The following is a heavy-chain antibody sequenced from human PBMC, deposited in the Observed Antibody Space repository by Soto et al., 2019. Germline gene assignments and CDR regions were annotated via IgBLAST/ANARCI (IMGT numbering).Heavy chain of an antibody. CDR1: GGTFSSYT. D-gene: IGHD2-2*01. CDR3: ARGGCSSTSCSLDWFDP. V-gene: IGHV1-69*02. CDR2: IIPILGIA. J-gene: IGHJ5*02. Sequence: SVKVSCKASGGTFSSYTISWVRQAPGQGLEWMGRIIPILGIANYAQKFQGRVTITADKSTSTAYMELSSLRSEDTAVYYCARGGCSSTSCSLDWFDPWGQGTLVTVSS.